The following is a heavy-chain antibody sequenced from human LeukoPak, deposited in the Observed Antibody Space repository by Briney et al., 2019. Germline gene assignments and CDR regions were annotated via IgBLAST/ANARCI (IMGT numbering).Heavy chain of an antibody. CDR3: AKEPGIAAAAQINWFDP. V-gene: IGHV3-23*01. J-gene: IGHJ5*02. Sequence: GGSLRLSCAASGFIFSNYAVSWVRQAPGKGLEWVSIISGSGGSTYYVDSVKGRFTIFRDNSKNTLYLQMNSLRADDTAVYYCAKEPGIAAAAQINWFDPWGQGTLVTVSS. D-gene: IGHD6-13*01. CDR2: ISGSGGST. CDR1: GFIFSNYA.